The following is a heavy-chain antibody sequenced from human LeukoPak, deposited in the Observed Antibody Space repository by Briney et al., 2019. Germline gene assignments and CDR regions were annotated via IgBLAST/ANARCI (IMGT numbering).Heavy chain of an antibody. CDR2: ILYTGST. J-gene: IGHJ5*02. D-gene: IGHD2-2*01. V-gene: IGHV4-39*01. CDR1: GGSINSNSYY. Sequence: SETLSLTCTVSGGSINSNSYYWGWIRQPPGKGLEWIATILYTGSTFYHPSLKSRVTISVHPSKTQFSLKLNSVTAADTAVYYCARQEVGAGYCRTASCSAGPHWFDPWGQGTRVTVSS. CDR3: ARQEVGAGYCRTASCSAGPHWFDP.